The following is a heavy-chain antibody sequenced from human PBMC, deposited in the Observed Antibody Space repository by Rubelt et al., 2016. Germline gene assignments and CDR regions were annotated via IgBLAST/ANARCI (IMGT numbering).Heavy chain of an antibody. D-gene: IGHD2-15*01. CDR2: IYYSGST. J-gene: IGHJ4*02. CDR1: GGSISSGGYY. V-gene: IGHV4-31*03. CDR3: ARSFMVVSAIDY. Sequence: ESGPGLVKPSQTLSLTCTVSGGSISSGGYYWSWIRQHPGKGLEWIGYIYYSGSTYYNPSLKSRVTISEDTSKNQFSLKLRSVTAADTAVYYCARSFMVVSAIDYWGQGTLVTVSS.